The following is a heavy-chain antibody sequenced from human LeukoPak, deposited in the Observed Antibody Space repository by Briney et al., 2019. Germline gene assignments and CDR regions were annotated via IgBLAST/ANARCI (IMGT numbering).Heavy chain of an antibody. CDR3: ARRQRGPGAATWYYFDY. CDR2: IIPIFGTA. CDR1: GGTFSSYA. D-gene: IGHD2-15*01. J-gene: IGHJ4*02. V-gene: IGHV1-69*13. Sequence: ASVKVSCKASGGTFSSYAISWVRQAPGQGLEWMGGIIPIFGTANYAQKFQGRVTITADESTSTAYMELSSLRSEDTAVYYCARRQRGPGAATWYYFDYWGQGTLVTVSS.